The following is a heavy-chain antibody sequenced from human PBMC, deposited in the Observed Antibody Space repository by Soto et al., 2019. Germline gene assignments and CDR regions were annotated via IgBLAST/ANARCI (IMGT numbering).Heavy chain of an antibody. J-gene: IGHJ6*02. CDR2: IIPIFGTA. V-gene: IGHV1-69*01. D-gene: IGHD3-3*01. CDR1: GGTFSSYA. CDR3: ASTTRGNYDFWSGYYTPYYYYGMDV. Sequence: QVQLVQSGAEVKKPGSSVKVSCKASGGTFSSYAISWVRQAPGQGLEWMGGIIPIFGTANYAQKFQGRVTITADESTSTAYMELSSLRSEDTVVYYCASTTRGNYDFWSGYYTPYYYYGMDVWGQGTTVTVSS.